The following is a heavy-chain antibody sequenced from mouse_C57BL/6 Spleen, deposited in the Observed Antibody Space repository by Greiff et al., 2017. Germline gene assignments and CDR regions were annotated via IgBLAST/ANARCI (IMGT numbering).Heavy chain of an antibody. CDR1: GYTFTSYW. J-gene: IGHJ2*01. D-gene: IGHD2-3*01. Sequence: VKLQQPGAELVMPGASVKLSCKASGYTFTSYWMHWVKQRPGQGLEWIGEIDPSDSYTNYNQKFKGKSTLTVDKSSSTAYMQLSSLTSEDSAVYYCARTHDGYWEFDYWGQGTTLTVSS. V-gene: IGHV1-69*01. CDR3: ARTHDGYWEFDY. CDR2: IDPSDSYT.